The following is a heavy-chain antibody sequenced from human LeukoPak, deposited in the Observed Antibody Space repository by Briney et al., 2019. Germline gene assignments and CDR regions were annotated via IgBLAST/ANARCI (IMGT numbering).Heavy chain of an antibody. CDR3: ARSDGGYSYLDY. V-gene: IGHV4-38-2*01. CDR1: GYSISSGYY. J-gene: IGHJ4*02. Sequence: PSETLSLTCAVSGYSISSGYYWGWIRQPPGKGLGWIGIIYHSGSTYYNPSLKRRITISVDTSKNQFSLKLSSVTAADTAVYYCARSDGGYSYLDYWGQGTLVTVSS. D-gene: IGHD5-18*01. CDR2: IYHSGST.